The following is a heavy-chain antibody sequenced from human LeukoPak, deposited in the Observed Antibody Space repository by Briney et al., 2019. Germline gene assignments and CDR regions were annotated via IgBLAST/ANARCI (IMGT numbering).Heavy chain of an antibody. D-gene: IGHD3-22*01. CDR2: ITGSGANT. CDR1: GFSFSTYS. CDR3: YYYDSSGFYPQTKIDY. J-gene: IGHJ4*02. V-gene: IGHV3-23*01. Sequence: PGGSLRLSCAGSGFSFSTYSMNWVRQAPGKGLEGVSGITGSGANTYYADSVKGRFTISRDNSKNTLYLRMNSLRAEDTAVYYCYYYDSSGFYPQTKIDYWGQGTLVTVSS.